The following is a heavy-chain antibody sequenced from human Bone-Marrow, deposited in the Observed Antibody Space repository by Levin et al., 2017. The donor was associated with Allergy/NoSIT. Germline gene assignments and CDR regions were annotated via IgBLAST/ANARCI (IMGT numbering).Heavy chain of an antibody. D-gene: IGHD3-10*01. J-gene: IGHJ4*02. Sequence: GESLKISCKASGYTFTGYYMYWVRQAPGQGLEWMGWINANNGGTNYGQKFRGSVTMTRDTSISTAYMELSSLRSDDTAVYYCARDYFDSGSLTRLGGYWGQGTLVTVSS. V-gene: IGHV1-2*02. CDR1: GYTFTGYY. CDR3: ARDYFDSGSLTRLGGY. CDR2: INANNGGT.